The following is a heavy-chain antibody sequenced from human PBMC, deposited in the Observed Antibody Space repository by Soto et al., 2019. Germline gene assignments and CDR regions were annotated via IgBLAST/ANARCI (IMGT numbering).Heavy chain of an antibody. CDR3: ARVTVEMATINYYYYGMDV. Sequence: SGKVSCKASGGTFSSYAISWVRQAPGQGLEWMGGIIPIFGTANYAQKFQGRVTITADESTSTAYMELSSLRSEDTAVYYCARVTVEMATINYYYYGMDVWGQGTTVTVSS. J-gene: IGHJ6*02. D-gene: IGHD5-12*01. CDR2: IIPIFGTA. CDR1: GGTFSSYA. V-gene: IGHV1-69*13.